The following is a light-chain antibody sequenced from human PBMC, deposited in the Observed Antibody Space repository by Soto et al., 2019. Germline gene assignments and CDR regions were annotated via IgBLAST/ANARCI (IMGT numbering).Light chain of an antibody. CDR3: SSSTSSSTLV. Sequence: QSALTQPASVSGSPGQSITISCTGTSSDVGGSNYVSWYQQHPGKAPKLMIYEVSNRPSGVSNRFSGSKSGNTASLTISGLQAEAEADYYCSSSTSSSTLVFGGGTQLTVL. CDR1: SSDVGGSNY. V-gene: IGLV2-14*01. J-gene: IGLJ2*01. CDR2: EVS.